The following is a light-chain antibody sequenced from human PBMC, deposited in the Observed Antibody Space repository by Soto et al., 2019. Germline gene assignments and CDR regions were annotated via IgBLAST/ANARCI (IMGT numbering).Light chain of an antibody. J-gene: IGKJ5*01. CDR3: QQSLTMPIT. CDR1: QSINNY. Sequence: DIQMTQSPASLSVSVGDRVTITCRASQSINNYLNWYLQRPGQAPKLLIRSASTLQRGVPSRFSGSGSRTEFTLTIADPQPDDFGTYYCQQSLTMPITFGHGTRLDIK. CDR2: SAS. V-gene: IGKV1-39*01.